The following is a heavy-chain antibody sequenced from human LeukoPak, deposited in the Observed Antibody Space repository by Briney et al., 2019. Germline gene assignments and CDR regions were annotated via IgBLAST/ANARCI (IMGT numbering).Heavy chain of an antibody. D-gene: IGHD1-26*01. CDR2: IYYSGNT. CDR1: GGSITSYH. V-gene: IGHV4-59*01. CDR3: AREDSGTSIDY. Sequence: KTSETLSLTCTVSGGSITSYHYTWIRQPPGKGLEWIGYIYYSGNTNYNPSLKSRVTMSLDMSKNQFSLRLTSVTAADTAVYYCAREDSGTSIDYWGQGTLVTVSS. J-gene: IGHJ4*01.